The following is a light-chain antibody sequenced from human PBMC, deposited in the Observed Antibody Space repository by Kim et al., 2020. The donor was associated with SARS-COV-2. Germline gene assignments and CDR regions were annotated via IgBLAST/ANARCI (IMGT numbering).Light chain of an antibody. V-gene: IGKV3-20*01. J-gene: IGKJ2*01. Sequence: EIVLTQSPCTLSLSPGERATLSCRASQTVYSRYLAWYQQKPGQAPSLVIYGATNRATGIPDRFSGSESGTDFTLTISRLEPEDFSVYYCQQYGSSSPMYTFGKGTKLEI. CDR2: GAT. CDR1: QTVYSRY. CDR3: QQYGSSSPMYT.